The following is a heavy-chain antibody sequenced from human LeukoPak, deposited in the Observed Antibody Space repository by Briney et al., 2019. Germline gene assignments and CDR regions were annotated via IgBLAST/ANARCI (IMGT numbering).Heavy chain of an antibody. CDR1: GGSFSGYY. J-gene: IGHJ6*02. D-gene: IGHD2-2*02. Sequence: SETLSLTCAVYGGSFSGYYWSWIRQPPGKGLEWIGEINHSGSTNYNPSIQSRVTISVDTSKTQFSLQLRSVTAADTAVYYCARGKYCSSTSCYKYYYYYYGMDVWGQGTTVTVSS. CDR3: ARGKYCSSTSCYKYYYYYYGMDV. CDR2: INHSGST. V-gene: IGHV4-34*01.